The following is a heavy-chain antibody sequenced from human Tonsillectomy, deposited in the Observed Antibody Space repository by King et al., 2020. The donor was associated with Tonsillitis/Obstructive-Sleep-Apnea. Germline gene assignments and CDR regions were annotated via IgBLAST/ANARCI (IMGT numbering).Heavy chain of an antibody. V-gene: IGHV3-7*03. CDR2: IKQDGSEK. CDR3: ARGNDFWSGYAYYYYYGMDV. J-gene: IGHJ6*02. CDR1: GFPFSNYW. D-gene: IGHD3-3*01. Sequence: VQLVESGGGLVQPGGSLRLSCAASGFPFSNYWMSWVRQAPGKGLEWVANIKQDGSEKYYVDSVKGRFTISRDNAYNSLYLQMNSLRAEDTAVYYCARGNDFWSGYAYYYYYGMDVWGQGTTVTVSS.